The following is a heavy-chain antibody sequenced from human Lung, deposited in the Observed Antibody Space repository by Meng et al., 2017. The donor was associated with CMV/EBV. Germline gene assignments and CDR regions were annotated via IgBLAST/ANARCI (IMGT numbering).Heavy chain of an antibody. Sequence: NYMSWVRQAPGKGLKWLSVIYSDGSRYYADSVKERFTISRDNSKNTIYLQMNSLGADDTAAYYCASDYYDSSGYPVVLGYWGQGTLVTVSS. CDR1: NY. D-gene: IGHD3-22*01. CDR3: ASDYYDSSGYPVVLGY. CDR2: IYSDGSR. V-gene: IGHV3-53*01. J-gene: IGHJ4*02.